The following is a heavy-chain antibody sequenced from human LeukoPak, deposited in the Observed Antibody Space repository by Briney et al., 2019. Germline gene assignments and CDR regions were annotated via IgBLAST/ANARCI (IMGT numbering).Heavy chain of an antibody. CDR3: ARHQGSGYYYLAEYFQH. D-gene: IGHD3-22*01. V-gene: IGHV4-39*01. CDR1: GGSISSSSYY. CDR2: IYYSGST. Sequence: PSGTLSLTCTVSGGSISSSSYYWGWIRQPPGKGLEWIGSIYYSGSTYYNPSLKSRVTISVDTSKNQFSLKLSSVTAADTAVYYCARHQGSGYYYLAEYFQHWGQGTLVTVSS. J-gene: IGHJ1*01.